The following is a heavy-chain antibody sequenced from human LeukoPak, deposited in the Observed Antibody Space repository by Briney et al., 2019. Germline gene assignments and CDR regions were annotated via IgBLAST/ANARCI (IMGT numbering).Heavy chain of an antibody. CDR1: GYXFSGYY. CDR2: INPKTLGT. V-gene: IGHV1-2*02. CDR3: ARDQGLTAPPPYGLDV. Sequence: ASVKVSCKASGYXFSGYYIHWVRQAPGHGLEWMGWINPKTLGTNYAQKFRGRVTMTRDTSITTVYMKLSSLRSDDTAVYFCARDQGLTAPPPYGLDVWGQGTTVIVSS. D-gene: IGHD5-18*01. J-gene: IGHJ6*02.